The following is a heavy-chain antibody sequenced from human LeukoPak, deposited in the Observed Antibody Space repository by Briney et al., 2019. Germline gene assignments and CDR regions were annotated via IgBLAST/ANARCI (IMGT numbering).Heavy chain of an antibody. D-gene: IGHD3-10*01. J-gene: IGHJ5*02. Sequence: GASVKVSCKASGGTFSSYAISWVRQAPGQGLEWMGGIIPIFGTANYAQKFQGRVTITTDESTSTAYMELSSLRSEDTAVYYCARDRPLLWFGEPRSGWFDPWGQGTLVTVSS. CDR1: GGTFSSYA. V-gene: IGHV1-69*05. CDR2: IIPIFGTA. CDR3: ARDRPLLWFGEPRSGWFDP.